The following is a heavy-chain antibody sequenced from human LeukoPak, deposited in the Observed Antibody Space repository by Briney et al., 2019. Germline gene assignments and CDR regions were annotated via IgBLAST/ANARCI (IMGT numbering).Heavy chain of an antibody. CDR2: IYPNTGGT. CDR3: ARARYCTSTSCNMAWFDS. Sequence: ASVKVSCKASGYSFTGYYIQWVRQAPGQGLEWMGWIYPNTGGTSYAQKFQGRVTMTRDTSISTAYMELSGLKSDDTAVYYCARARYCTSTSCNMAWFDSWGQGTLVTVSS. CDR1: GYSFTGYY. J-gene: IGHJ5*01. V-gene: IGHV1-2*02. D-gene: IGHD2-2*01.